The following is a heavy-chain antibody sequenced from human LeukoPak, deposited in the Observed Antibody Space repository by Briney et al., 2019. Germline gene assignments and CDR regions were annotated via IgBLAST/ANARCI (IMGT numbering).Heavy chain of an antibody. CDR2: IYHSGST. Sequence: SETLSLTCTVSGYSISSGYYWGWIRPPPGKGLEWIGSIYHSGSTYYNPSLKRRVTISGETSKNQFSLKLSSVTAADTAVYYCARDHNAFDIWDQGTMVTVSS. CDR3: ARDHNAFDI. V-gene: IGHV4-38-2*02. J-gene: IGHJ3*02. CDR1: GYSISSGYY.